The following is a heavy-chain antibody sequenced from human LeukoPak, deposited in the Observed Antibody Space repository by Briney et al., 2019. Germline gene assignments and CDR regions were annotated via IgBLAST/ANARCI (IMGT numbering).Heavy chain of an antibody. V-gene: IGHV1-69*05. CDR1: GGTFNSYA. Sequence: ASVKVSCKASGGTFNSYAISWVRQAPGQGLEWMGGIIPIFGTANYAQKVQGRVTITTDESTTTAYMELSSLRSGDTAVYYCARARSPSSGYLLRDHNWFDPWGQGTLVTVSS. CDR3: ARARSPSSGYLLRDHNWFDP. J-gene: IGHJ5*02. CDR2: IIPIFGTA. D-gene: IGHD3-22*01.